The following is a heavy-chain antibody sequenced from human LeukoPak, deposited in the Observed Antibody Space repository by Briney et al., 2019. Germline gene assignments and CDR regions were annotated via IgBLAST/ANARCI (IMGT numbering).Heavy chain of an antibody. CDR2: IRSKADTYTT. V-gene: IGHV3-73*01. D-gene: IGHD6-19*01. J-gene: IGHJ4*02. CDR1: GFTFSASA. Sequence: GGSLRLSCAASGFTFSASAVHWVRRASGKGLEWVGRIRSKADTYTTSYAASVKGRFTISRDDSKNTAFLQLNSLKTEDTAVYYCTREYSSGWPSDFWGQGTLVTVSS. CDR3: TREYSSGWPSDF.